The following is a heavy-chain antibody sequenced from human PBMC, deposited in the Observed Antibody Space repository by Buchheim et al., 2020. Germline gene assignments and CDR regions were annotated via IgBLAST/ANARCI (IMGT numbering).Heavy chain of an antibody. J-gene: IGHJ4*02. CDR2: ISSGSATI. D-gene: IGHD6-13*01. Sequence: EVQLVESGGGLVQPGGSLRLSCAASGFTFSAYTMNWVRQAPGKGLEWVASISSGSATIYYADSVKGRFTISRDNSENSLYLQVNSLRDEDTAVYYCARALAAAGFDYWGQGTL. CDR3: ARALAAAGFDY. CDR1: GFTFSAYT. V-gene: IGHV3-48*02.